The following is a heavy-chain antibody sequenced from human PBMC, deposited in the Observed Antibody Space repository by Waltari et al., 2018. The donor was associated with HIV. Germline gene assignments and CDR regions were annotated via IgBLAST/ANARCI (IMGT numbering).Heavy chain of an antibody. CDR3: ARDSGRGRAFDF. J-gene: IGHJ3*01. V-gene: IGHV7-4-1*02. CDR2: YKTNTGNP. Sequence: QVQLVQSGSELKKPGASVKISCKASGYTFTSSSLNWVRQAPGQGLEGMGWYKTNTGNPIYAQDFTGRCGLSLDTSVSTTYLQISSLTAEDTAVYYWARDSGRGRAFDFWGQGTMDTVSS. CDR1: GYTFTSSS. D-gene: IGHD6-25*01.